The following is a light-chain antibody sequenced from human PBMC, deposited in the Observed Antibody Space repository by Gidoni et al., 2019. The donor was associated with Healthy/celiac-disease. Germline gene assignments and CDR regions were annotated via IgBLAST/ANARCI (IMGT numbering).Light chain of an antibody. V-gene: IGKV1-39*01. Sequence: DIQMTQPTSSLSSSVGDRVTITCRASQSISSYLNWYQQKTGTAPKLLIYAASSLQRGVPSRFIGSGAATNFTLTISSLQPEDFAAYYCQQSYSTPPWTFGQGTKVEIK. CDR1: QSISSY. CDR2: AAS. CDR3: QQSYSTPPWT. J-gene: IGKJ1*01.